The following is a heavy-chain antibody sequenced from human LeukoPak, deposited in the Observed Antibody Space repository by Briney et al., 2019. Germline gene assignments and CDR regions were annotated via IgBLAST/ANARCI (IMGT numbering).Heavy chain of an antibody. CDR3: TISRYSGTYYGHY. V-gene: IGHV3-15*01. J-gene: IGHJ4*02. CDR2: IKSKTDGGTT. CDR1: GFTFTNAY. D-gene: IGHD1-26*01. Sequence: TAGGSLRLSCAASGFTFTNAYMSWVRQAPGKGLEWVGRIKSKTDGGTTDYAAPVKGRFTISRDDSENTLYLQMNSLKTEDTAVYYCTISRYSGTYYGHYWGQGTLVTVSS.